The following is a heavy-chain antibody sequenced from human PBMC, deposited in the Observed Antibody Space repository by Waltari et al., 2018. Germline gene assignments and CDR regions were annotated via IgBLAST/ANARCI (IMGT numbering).Heavy chain of an antibody. J-gene: IGHJ4*02. V-gene: IGHV3-7*01. CDR3: ARYYDGSGNDDHFDY. Sequence: EVPLVESGGGLVEPGVSLRLSCAASGFTFSNFWMSWVRQAPGGGHEGVAKIDKDGSEKYYVEFLKGRFTIYRDNARNSLYLHMNSRRADDTAVYYCARYYDGSGNDDHFDYGGQGTLVTVSS. CDR2: IDKDGSEK. CDR1: GFTFSNFW. D-gene: IGHD3-22*01.